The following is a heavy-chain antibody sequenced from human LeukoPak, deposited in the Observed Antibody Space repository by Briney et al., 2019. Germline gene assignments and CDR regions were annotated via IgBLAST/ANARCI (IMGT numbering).Heavy chain of an antibody. V-gene: IGHV4-4*07. CDR3: ARRGDHFDS. CDR2: IYSTGST. J-gene: IGHJ4*02. CDR1: GGSIRGNY. Sequence: SETLSLTCTVSGGSIRGNYWTWIRQSAGKGLEWIGRIYSTGSTDYNPSLKSRVTMSVDTSKNQFSLKLSSVTAADTAVYYCARRGDHFDSWGQGILVTVSS. D-gene: IGHD5-24*01.